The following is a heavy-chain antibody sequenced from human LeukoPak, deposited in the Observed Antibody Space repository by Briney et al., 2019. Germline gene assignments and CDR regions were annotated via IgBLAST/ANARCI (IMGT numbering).Heavy chain of an antibody. V-gene: IGHV3-21*04. CDR3: AKPPPGKSTDI. J-gene: IGHJ3*02. D-gene: IGHD1-14*01. CDR2: ISTSSSYI. CDR1: GFTFSSYS. Sequence: GGSLRLSCAASGFTFSSYSMTWVRQAPGKGLEWVSSISTSSSYIYYADSLKGRFTISRDNSKNTLYLQMNSLRAEDTAVYYCAKPPPGKSTDIWGQGTMVTVSS.